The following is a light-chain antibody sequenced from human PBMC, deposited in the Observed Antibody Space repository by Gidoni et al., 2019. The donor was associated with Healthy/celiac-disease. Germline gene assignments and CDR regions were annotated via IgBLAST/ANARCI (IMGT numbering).Light chain of an antibody. Sequence: QAGLTQPPSVSMDLGQTATLTCTGDSNNFGYEGATWLQHHQGHPPKVLYYRNGNLPAGISERISASRSGSTASMTISGLQPEDEADYYCAAWDKSLSAVRFGGGTKLTVL. CDR3: AAWDKSLSAVR. CDR1: SNNFGYEG. J-gene: IGLJ2*01. CDR2: RNG. V-gene: IGLV10-54*01.